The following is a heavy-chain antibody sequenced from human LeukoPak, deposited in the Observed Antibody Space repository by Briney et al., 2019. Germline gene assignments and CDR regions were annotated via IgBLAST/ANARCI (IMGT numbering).Heavy chain of an antibody. CDR2: IYYSGST. D-gene: IGHD5-12*01. CDR1: GGSISSYY. CDR3: ARHTLNIVATNFDY. V-gene: IGHV4-59*08. J-gene: IGHJ4*02. Sequence: PSETLSLTCTVSGGSISSYYWGWIRQPPGKGLEWIGYIYYSGSTNYNPSLKSRVTISVDTSKNQFSLKLSSVTAADTAVYYCARHTLNIVATNFDYWGQGTLVTVSS.